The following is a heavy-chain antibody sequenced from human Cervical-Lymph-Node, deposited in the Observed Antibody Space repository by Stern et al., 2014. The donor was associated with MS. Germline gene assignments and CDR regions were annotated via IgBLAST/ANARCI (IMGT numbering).Heavy chain of an antibody. D-gene: IGHD2-21*02. V-gene: IGHV1-69*01. Sequence: VQLVESGAEVKKPGSSVKVSCKASGDTFRYYAITWVRQAPGQGLEWMGAIIPAFGTPDYAQKFQGRVTLTADESTTTASLGLSSLKSEDPAIYYCARGPDYWGGDRHFYYDMGVWGQGTTVTVSS. CDR1: GDTFRYYA. J-gene: IGHJ6*02. CDR2: IIPAFGTP. CDR3: ARGPDYWGGDRHFYYDMGV.